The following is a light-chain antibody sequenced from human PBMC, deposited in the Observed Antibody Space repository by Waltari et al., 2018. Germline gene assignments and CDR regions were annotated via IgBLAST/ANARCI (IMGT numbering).Light chain of an antibody. J-gene: IGLJ2*01. Sequence: SSELTQDPAVSVAMGQTVRITCQGDSLRSYYANWYHQRPGQAPILVIYGKNNRPSGFPDRFSGSNSHNTGSLTITGAQAEDEASYYCHSRDGSGVAVAFGGGTKLTVL. CDR2: GKN. CDR3: HSRDGSGVAVA. CDR1: SLRSYY. V-gene: IGLV3-19*01.